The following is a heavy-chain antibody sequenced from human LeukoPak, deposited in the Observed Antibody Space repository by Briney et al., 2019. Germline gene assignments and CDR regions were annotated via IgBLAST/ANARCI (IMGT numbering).Heavy chain of an antibody. D-gene: IGHD4-23*01. V-gene: IGHV3-23*01. J-gene: IGHJ4*02. Sequence: PGGSLRLSCAASGFTFSNAWMNWVRQAPGKGLEWVSAISGSGGSTYYADSVKGRFTISRDNSKNTLYLQMNSLRAEDAAVYYCVRGNDYGGPHYWGQGTLVTVSS. CDR1: GFTFSNAW. CDR3: VRGNDYGGPHY. CDR2: ISGSGGST.